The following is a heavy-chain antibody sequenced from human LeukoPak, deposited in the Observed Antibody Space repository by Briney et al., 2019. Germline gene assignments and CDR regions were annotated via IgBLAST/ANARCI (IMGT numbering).Heavy chain of an antibody. Sequence: GGSLRLSCAASGFTFSSHWMSWVRQAPGKGLEWVANIKQDGSEKYYVDSVKGRFTISRDNAKNSLYLQMNSLRAEDTAVYYCARRNYCSSTSCYIPLRYWGRGTLVTVSS. V-gene: IGHV3-7*01. D-gene: IGHD2-2*02. J-gene: IGHJ4*02. CDR3: ARRNYCSSTSCYIPLRY. CDR1: GFTFSSHW. CDR2: IKQDGSEK.